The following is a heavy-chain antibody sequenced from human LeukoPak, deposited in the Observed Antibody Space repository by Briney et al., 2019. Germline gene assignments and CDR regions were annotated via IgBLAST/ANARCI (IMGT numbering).Heavy chain of an antibody. CDR2: IYYSGST. J-gene: IGHJ4*02. CDR1: GGXISSYY. D-gene: IGHD6-13*01. CDR3: ARHKQQPYFDY. Sequence: PSETLSLTCTVSGGXISSYYCSWIRQPPGKGLEWIGYIYYSGSTNYNPSLKSRVTISVDTSKNQFSLKLSSVTAADTAVYYCARHKQQPYFDYWGQGTLVTVSS. V-gene: IGHV4-59*08.